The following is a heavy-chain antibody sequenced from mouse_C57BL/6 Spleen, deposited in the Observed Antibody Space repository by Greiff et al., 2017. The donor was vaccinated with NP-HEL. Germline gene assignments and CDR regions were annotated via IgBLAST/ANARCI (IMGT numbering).Heavy chain of an antibody. V-gene: IGHV1-4*01. Sequence: QVQLQQSGAELARPGASVKMSCKASGYTFTSYTMHWVKQRPGQGLEWIGYINPSSGYTKYNQKFKDKAPLTAAKSSSTAYMQLSSLTSEDSAVYYCARGLITTVVASGYFDVWGTGTTVTVSS. CDR1: GYTFTSYT. J-gene: IGHJ1*03. CDR3: ARGLITTVVASGYFDV. D-gene: IGHD1-1*01. CDR2: INPSSGYT.